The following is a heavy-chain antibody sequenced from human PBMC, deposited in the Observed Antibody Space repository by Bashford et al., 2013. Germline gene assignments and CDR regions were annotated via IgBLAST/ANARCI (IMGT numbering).Heavy chain of an antibody. CDR1: GGSFSGYY. CDR3: VRVWSGSSTKLGYGMDV. Sequence: SETLSLTCAVYGGSFSGYYWTWIRQTPGKGLEWIGEIDHSGSTKYSPSLKSRVTILVDASKNQFSLILSSLTAADTAVYYCVRVWSGSSTKLGYGMDVWGQGTTVTVSS. CDR2: IDHSGST. V-gene: IGHV4-34*01. D-gene: IGHD1-26*01. J-gene: IGHJ6*02.